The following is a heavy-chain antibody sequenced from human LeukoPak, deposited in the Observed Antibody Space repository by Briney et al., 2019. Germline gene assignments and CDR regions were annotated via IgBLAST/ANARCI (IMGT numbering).Heavy chain of an antibody. Sequence: SETLSLTCTVSGASISSYHWSWVRQAPGKGLEWIGYIYYSGSTNYNPSLKSRVTISVDTSKNQFSLKLSSVTAADTAVYYCARDSSRTFDYGARGTLVTVSS. CDR2: IYYSGST. D-gene: IGHD6-13*01. CDR1: GASISSYH. V-gene: IGHV4-59*01. J-gene: IGHJ4*02. CDR3: ARDSSRTFDY.